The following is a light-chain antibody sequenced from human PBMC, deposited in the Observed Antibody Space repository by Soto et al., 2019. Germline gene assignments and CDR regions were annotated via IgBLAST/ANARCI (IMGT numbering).Light chain of an antibody. Sequence: QSALTQPASVSGSPGQSITISCTGTRSDIGIYNYVSWYQQHPGKAPKLIICEVYNRPPGVSYRSSGSKSGNTASLTISGLRPEDEADYYCTSFTTSNIWVFGGGTKVTVL. CDR3: TSFTTSNIWV. CDR2: EVY. CDR1: RSDIGIYNY. J-gene: IGLJ3*02. V-gene: IGLV2-14*01.